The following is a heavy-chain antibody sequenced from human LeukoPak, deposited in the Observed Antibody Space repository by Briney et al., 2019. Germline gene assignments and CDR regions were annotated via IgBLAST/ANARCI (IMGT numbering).Heavy chain of an antibody. Sequence: PGGSLRLSCAASGFTFDDYAMHWVRQAPGKGLEWVSAISGSGGSTYYADSVKGRFTISRDNSKNTLYLQMNSLRAEDTAVYYCAKGMNWDYYGSGSYYNPFDYWGQGTLVTVSS. CDR1: GFTFDDYA. J-gene: IGHJ4*02. CDR2: ISGSGGST. D-gene: IGHD3-10*01. CDR3: AKGMNWDYYGSGSYYNPFDY. V-gene: IGHV3-23*01.